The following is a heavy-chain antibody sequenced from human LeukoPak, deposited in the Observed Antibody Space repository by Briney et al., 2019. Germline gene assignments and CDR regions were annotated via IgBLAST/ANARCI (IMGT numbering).Heavy chain of an antibody. CDR2: FDPEDGEK. CDR1: GYTLTELS. D-gene: IGHD3-22*01. CDR3: ATTAYDSGGYCFDY. V-gene: IGHV1-24*01. J-gene: IGHJ4*02. Sequence: GASVKVSCKVSGYTLTELSMHWVRQAPGKGLEWMGGFDPEDGEKIYAQKFQGRVTMTEDTSTDTAYMELSSLRSEDTAVYYCATTAYDSGGYCFDYWGQGTLVTVSS.